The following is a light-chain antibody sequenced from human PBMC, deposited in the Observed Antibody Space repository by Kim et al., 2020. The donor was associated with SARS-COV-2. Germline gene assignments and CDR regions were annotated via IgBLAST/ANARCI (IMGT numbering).Light chain of an antibody. Sequence: GKTGTISCTRGSGRCGSCHVQWYRQGPGSAPTTVIYEDDRRASGVPDRFSGSIDSSSNSASLTISGLKTEDEADYDCQSYDPRNVIFGGGTQLTVL. CDR2: EDD. CDR1: SGRCGSCH. CDR3: QSYDPRNVI. V-gene: IGLV6-57*03. J-gene: IGLJ2*01.